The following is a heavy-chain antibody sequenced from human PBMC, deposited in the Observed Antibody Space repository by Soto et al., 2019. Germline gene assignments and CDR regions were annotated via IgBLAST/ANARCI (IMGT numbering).Heavy chain of an antibody. Sequence: NPSETLSLTGAVSGYSISSGYYWGWIRQPPGKGLEWISSISTNSRYIYYADSVEGRFTVSRDNSNNSLYLQIDNLRAEDTAVYYCASKQVIGYYYGLDVGSQGTTVTVSS. CDR1: GYSISSGYY. V-gene: IGHV3-21*01. J-gene: IGHJ6*02. CDR2: ISTNSRYI. D-gene: IGHD2-15*01. CDR3: ASKQVIGYYYGLDV.